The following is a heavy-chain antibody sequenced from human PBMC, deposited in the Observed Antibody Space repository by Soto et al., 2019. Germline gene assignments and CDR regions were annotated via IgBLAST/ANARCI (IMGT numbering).Heavy chain of an antibody. CDR2: IYYSGST. Sequence: SETLSLTCSVSGDSISSYYWSWIRQPPGKGLEWNGYIYYSGSTNYNPSFKSRVTISVDTPKNQFSLKLTSVTAADTAVYYCARGVATIGPGGQGTLVTVSS. CDR3: ARGVATIGP. CDR1: GDSISSYY. D-gene: IGHD5-12*01. J-gene: IGHJ5*02. V-gene: IGHV4-59*01.